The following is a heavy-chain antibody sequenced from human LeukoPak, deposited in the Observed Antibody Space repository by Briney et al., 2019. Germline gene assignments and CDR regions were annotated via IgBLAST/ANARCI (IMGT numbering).Heavy chain of an antibody. CDR3: ARGSTYDFWSGDALDV. Sequence: QPRGSLRLSCAASGFTFSSYAMTWIRQAPGKGLEWVSAISGGGGSTFYADSVKGRFTISRDSSQKILNLQMNNLRVEDTAIYYCARGSTYDFWSGDALDVWGQGTMVTVAS. CDR1: GFTFSSYA. J-gene: IGHJ3*01. D-gene: IGHD3-3*01. V-gene: IGHV3-23*01. CDR2: ISGGGGST.